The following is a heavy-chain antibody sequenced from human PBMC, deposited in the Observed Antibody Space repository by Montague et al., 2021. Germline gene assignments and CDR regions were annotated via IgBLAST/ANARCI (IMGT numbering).Heavy chain of an antibody. J-gene: IGHJ4*02. CDR3: YRINGWVTDF. CDR1: GFTFSTYW. CDR2: IKADGSAT. D-gene: IGHD6-19*01. V-gene: IGHV3-7*05. Sequence: SLRLSCAASGFTFSTYWMGWVRQAPGEGLEWVANIKADGSATYYXDSVKGRFTISRDNAQNSLYLQMNSLRAEDTAVYYCYRINGWVTDFWGQGTLVTVPS.